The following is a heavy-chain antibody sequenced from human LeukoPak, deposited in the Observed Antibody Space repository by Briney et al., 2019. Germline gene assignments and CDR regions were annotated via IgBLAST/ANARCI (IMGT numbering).Heavy chain of an antibody. Sequence: GGSLRLSCAASGFTFSSYWMNWVRQAPGKGLEWVANIKQDGSEKYYVDSVKGRFTISRDNAKNSLYLQMNSLRAEDTAVYYCARDPGVNYYDSCVYSFPGSQGTLVTVSS. CDR1: GFTFSSYW. CDR2: IKQDGSEK. V-gene: IGHV3-7*01. D-gene: IGHD3-22*01. CDR3: ARDPGVNYYDSCVYSFP. J-gene: IGHJ5*02.